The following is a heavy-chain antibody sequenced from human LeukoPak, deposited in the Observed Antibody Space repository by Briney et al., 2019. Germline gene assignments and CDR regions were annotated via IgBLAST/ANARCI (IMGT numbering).Heavy chain of an antibody. CDR2: SVAIFGTA. Sequence: SEKVSWKASGLTFVSHAVSCVRLAPEHWLEGMGRSVAIFGTASCAQKLQGRVTITTDESTSTAYMELSSLRSEDTAVYYCPRDSGDGYNDYWGQVTLETGSS. J-gene: IGHJ4*02. D-gene: IGHD5-24*01. CDR3: PRDSGDGYNDY. V-gene: IGHV1-69*05. CDR1: GLTFVSHA.